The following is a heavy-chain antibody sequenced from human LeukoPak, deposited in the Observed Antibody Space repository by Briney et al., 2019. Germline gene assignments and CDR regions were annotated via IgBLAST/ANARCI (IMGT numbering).Heavy chain of an antibody. D-gene: IGHD2-15*01. Sequence: GGSLRLSCAASGFTFSTYAMSWVRQAPGKGLEWVSSISGSGAGTSHAESVRGRFTISRDKSNNTLYLQMNSLRAEDTAKYYCARQIGSCSGGSCHFDSWGQGTLVTVSS. V-gene: IGHV3-23*01. J-gene: IGHJ4*02. CDR1: GFTFSTYA. CDR2: ISGSGAGT. CDR3: ARQIGSCSGGSCHFDS.